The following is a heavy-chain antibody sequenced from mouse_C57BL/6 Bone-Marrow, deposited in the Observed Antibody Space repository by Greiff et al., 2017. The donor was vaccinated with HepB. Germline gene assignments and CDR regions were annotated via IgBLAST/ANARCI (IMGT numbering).Heavy chain of an antibody. Sequence: QVQLQQSGAELVRPGTSVKLSCKASGYTFTSYWMHWVKQRPGQGLEWIGVIDPSDSYTNYNQKFKGKATLTVDTSSSTAYMQLSSLTSEDSAVYYCARCGYCGPYWYFDVGGRGTTVTVSS. J-gene: IGHJ1*03. CDR1: GYTFTSYW. CDR2: IDPSDSYT. V-gene: IGHV1-59*01. CDR3: ARCGYCGPYWYFDV.